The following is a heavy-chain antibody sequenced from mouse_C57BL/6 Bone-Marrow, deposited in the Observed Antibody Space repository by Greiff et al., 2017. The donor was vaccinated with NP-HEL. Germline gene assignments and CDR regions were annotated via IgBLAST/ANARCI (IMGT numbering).Heavy chain of an antibody. CDR3: ARERNYDYLWAWLAY. Sequence: VQLQQSGPELVKPGASVKISCKASGYTFTDYYMNWVKQSHGKSLEWIGDINPNNGGTSYNQKFKGKATLTVDKSSSTAYMELRSLTSEDSAVYYCARERNYDYLWAWLAYWGQGTLVTVSA. D-gene: IGHD2-4*01. CDR2: INPNNGGT. J-gene: IGHJ3*01. CDR1: GYTFTDYY. V-gene: IGHV1-26*01.